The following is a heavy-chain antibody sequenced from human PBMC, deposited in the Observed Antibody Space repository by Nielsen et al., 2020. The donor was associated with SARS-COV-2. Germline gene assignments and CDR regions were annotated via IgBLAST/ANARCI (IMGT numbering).Heavy chain of an antibody. D-gene: IGHD3-22*01. Sequence: GSLRLSCTVSGGSISSYYWSWIRQPPGKGLEWSGYIYYSGSTNYNPSLKSRVTISVDTSKNQFSLKLSSVTAADTAVYYCARDRLFNYPLDYWGQGTLVTVSS. V-gene: IGHV4-59*01. CDR2: IYYSGST. CDR3: ARDRLFNYPLDY. J-gene: IGHJ4*02. CDR1: GGSISSYY.